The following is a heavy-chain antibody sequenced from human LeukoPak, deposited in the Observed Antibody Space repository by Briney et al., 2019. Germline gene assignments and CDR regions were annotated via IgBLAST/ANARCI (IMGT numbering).Heavy chain of an antibody. CDR3: PEEAVEYFDY. J-gene: IGHJ4*02. Sequence: GGSLRLSCAASGFTFRNYAMSWVRQAPGKGLEWVSALTGSGGGTYYADSVKGRFTISRDNSKNTMYLQMNSLRAEDTAVYYLPEEAVEYFDYWGQGNLVTVSS. CDR1: GFTFRNYA. V-gene: IGHV3-23*01. CDR2: LTGSGGGT.